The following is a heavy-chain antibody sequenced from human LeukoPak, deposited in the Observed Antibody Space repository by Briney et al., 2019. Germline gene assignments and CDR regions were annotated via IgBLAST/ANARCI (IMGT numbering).Heavy chain of an antibody. V-gene: IGHV1-69*13. D-gene: IGHD2-2*02. CDR1: GYTFTSYG. J-gene: IGHJ5*02. CDR2: IIPIFGTA. Sequence: ASVKVSCKASGYTFTSYGISWVRQAPGQGLEWMGGIIPIFGTANYAQKFQGRVTITADESTSTAYMELSSLRSEDTAVYYCATYCSSTSCYTEDWFDPWGQGTLVTVSS. CDR3: ATYCSSTSCYTEDWFDP.